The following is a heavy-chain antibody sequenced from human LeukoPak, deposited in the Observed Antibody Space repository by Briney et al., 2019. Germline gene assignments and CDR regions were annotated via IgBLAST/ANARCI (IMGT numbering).Heavy chain of an antibody. D-gene: IGHD3-22*01. J-gene: IGHJ4*02. V-gene: IGHV1-2*02. CDR2: INPNSGGT. CDR3: AREWGNGGTTMTQGY. Sequence: ASVKVSCKASGYTFTDCYMHWVRQAPGQGLEWMGWINPNSGGTNYAQKFQGRVTMTSDTSISTAFMELSRLRSDDTAVYYCAREWGNGGTTMTQGYWGQGTLLTVSS. CDR1: GYTFTDCY.